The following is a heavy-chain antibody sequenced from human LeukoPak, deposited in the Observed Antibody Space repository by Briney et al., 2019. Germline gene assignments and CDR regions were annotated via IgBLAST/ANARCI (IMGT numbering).Heavy chain of an antibody. CDR3: ARDRRIVANFHDY. CDR1: GFTFSSYW. D-gene: IGHD3-22*01. J-gene: IGHJ4*02. CDR2: IKQDAIEK. V-gene: IGHV3-7*01. Sequence: PGRSLRLSCVASGFTFSSYWMSWVRQAPGKGLEWVANIKQDAIEKYYVDSVKGRFTISRDNAKNSLYLQMNSLRAEDTAVYYCARDRRIVANFHDYWGQGTLVTVSS.